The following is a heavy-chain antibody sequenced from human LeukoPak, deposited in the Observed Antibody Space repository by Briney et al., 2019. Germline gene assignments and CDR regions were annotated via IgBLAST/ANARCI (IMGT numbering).Heavy chain of an antibody. Sequence: SQTLSLTCTVSGGSISSGSYYWSWIRQPAGKGLEWIGRIYTSGSTNYNPSLKSRVTISVDTSKNQFSLKLSSVTAADTAVYYCARAAPRVHYYYMDVWGKGTTVTVSS. J-gene: IGHJ6*03. CDR1: GGSISSGSYY. CDR2: IYTSGST. V-gene: IGHV4-61*02. CDR3: ARAAPRVHYYYMDV.